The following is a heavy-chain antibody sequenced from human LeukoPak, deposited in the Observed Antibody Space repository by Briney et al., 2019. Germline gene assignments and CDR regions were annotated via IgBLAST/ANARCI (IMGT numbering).Heavy chain of an antibody. D-gene: IGHD2-15*01. J-gene: IGHJ4*02. V-gene: IGHV4-61*01. Sequence: SDTLSLTCTVSGGSVSSGSYYWSWIRQPPGKGLEWIGYIYYSGSTHYNPSLKSRVPISVDTSKIQFSLKLCSVTAADTAVYYCARAPGLGYCSGGSCYSRYIDYWGEGTLVTVSS. CDR3: ARAPGLGYCSGGSCYSRYIDY. CDR1: GGSVSSGSYY. CDR2: IYYSGST.